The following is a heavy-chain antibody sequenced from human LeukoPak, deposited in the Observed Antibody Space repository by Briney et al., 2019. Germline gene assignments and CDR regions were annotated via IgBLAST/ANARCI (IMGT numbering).Heavy chain of an antibody. J-gene: IGHJ4*02. D-gene: IGHD3-16*01. CDR3: ADGGLDF. CDR2: IKPDGSEQ. CDR1: GFTFSRYS. V-gene: IGHV3-7*01. Sequence: PGGSLRLSCAASGFTFSRYSMSWVRQAPGKGLEWVANIKPDGSEQDYVDSAKGRFTISRDNAKNSLYLRMNTLRAEDTAVYYCADGGLDFWGQGTLVTVSS.